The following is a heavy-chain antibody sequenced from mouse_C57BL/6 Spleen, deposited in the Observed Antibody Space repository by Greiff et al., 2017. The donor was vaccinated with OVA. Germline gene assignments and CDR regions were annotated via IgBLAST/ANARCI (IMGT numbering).Heavy chain of an antibody. V-gene: IGHV1-58*01. J-gene: IGHJ4*01. D-gene: IGHD2-4*01. CDR2: IYLGNGYT. CDR3: ARSGGLRHAMDY. CDR1: GYTFTSYG. Sequence: EVQLQESGAELVRPGSSVKMSCKTSGYTFTSYGINWVKQRPGQGLEWIGYIYLGNGYTEYNEKFKGKATLTSDTSSSTAYMQLSSLTSEDSAIYFCARSGGLRHAMDYWGQGTTVTVSS.